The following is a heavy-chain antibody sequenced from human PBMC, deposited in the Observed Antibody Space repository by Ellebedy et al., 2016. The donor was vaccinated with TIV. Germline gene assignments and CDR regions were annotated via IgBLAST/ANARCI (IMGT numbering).Heavy chain of an antibody. Sequence: GESLKISXAASGFTFSSYAMSWVRQAPGKGLEWVSAISGSGGSTYYADSVKGRFTISRDNSKNTLYLQMNSLRAEDTAVYYCAKDVVRGPQYYYYGMDVWGQGTTVTVSS. CDR3: AKDVVRGPQYYYYGMDV. CDR2: ISGSGGST. J-gene: IGHJ6*02. CDR1: GFTFSSYA. V-gene: IGHV3-23*01. D-gene: IGHD3-10*01.